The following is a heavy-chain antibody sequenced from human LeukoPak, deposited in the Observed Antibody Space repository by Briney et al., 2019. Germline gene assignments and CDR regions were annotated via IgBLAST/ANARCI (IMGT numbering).Heavy chain of an antibody. D-gene: IGHD6-6*01. V-gene: IGHV3-23*01. CDR3: AKGIEYSSSLLDY. CDR2: ISGSGGST. Sequence: GGSLRLSCAASGFTFSSYAMSWVRQAPGNGLEWVSAISGSGGSTYYADSVKGRFTISRDNSKNTLYLQMNSLRAEDTAVYYCAKGIEYSSSLLDYWGQGTLVTVSS. J-gene: IGHJ4*02. CDR1: GFTFSSYA.